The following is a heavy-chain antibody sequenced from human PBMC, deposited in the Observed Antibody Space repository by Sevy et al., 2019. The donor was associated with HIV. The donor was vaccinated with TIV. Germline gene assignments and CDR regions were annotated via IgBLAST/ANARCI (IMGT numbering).Heavy chain of an antibody. J-gene: IGHJ3*02. CDR1: GFTFSSYG. Sequence: GGSLRLSCAASGFTFSSYGMHWVRQAPGKGLEWVAVIWNDRSNKHYADSVKGGFTISRDNSKKTLYLQMNSLRAEDTAVYYCASLPNNYYDSSGYSGNDAFDIWGQGTMVTVSS. CDR2: IWNDRSNK. V-gene: IGHV3-33*01. D-gene: IGHD3-22*01. CDR3: ASLPNNYYDSSGYSGNDAFDI.